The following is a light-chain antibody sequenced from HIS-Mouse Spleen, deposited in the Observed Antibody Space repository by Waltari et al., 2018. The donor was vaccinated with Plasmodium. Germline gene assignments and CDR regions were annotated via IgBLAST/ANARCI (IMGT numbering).Light chain of an antibody. CDR3: QQYNNWSFT. J-gene: IGKJ3*01. CDR1: QSVSSN. Sequence: EIVMTQSPATLSVSPGERATLSCRASQSVSSNLAWYQQKPGQTPRPLIYGASTRATGIPARFSGMGSGTEFTLTISSLQSEDFAVYYCQQYNNWSFTFGPGTKVDIK. V-gene: IGKV3-15*01. CDR2: GAS.